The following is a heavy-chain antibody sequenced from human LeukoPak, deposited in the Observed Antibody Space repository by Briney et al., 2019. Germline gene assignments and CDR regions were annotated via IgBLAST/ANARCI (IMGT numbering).Heavy chain of an antibody. CDR2: ISSSGSTI. CDR1: GFTFSSYE. V-gene: IGHV3-48*03. J-gene: IGHJ6*02. D-gene: IGHD3-22*01. CDR3: AREVVVMTVRRYYYGMDV. Sequence: GGSLRLSCAASGFTFSSYETNWVRQAPGKGLEWVSYISSSGSTIYYADSVKGRFTISRDNAKNSLYLQMNSLRAEDTAVYYCAREVVVMTVRRYYYGMDVWGQGTTVTVSS.